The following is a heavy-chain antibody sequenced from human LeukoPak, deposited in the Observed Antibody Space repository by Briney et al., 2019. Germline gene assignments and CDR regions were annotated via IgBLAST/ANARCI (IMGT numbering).Heavy chain of an antibody. CDR3: ARVAYSSGWYRDLNWFDP. Sequence: PSETLSLTCTVSGGSISSYYWGWIRQPPGKGLEWIGSIYHSGSTYYNPSLKSRVTISVDTSKNQFSLKLSSVTAADTAVYYCARVAYSSGWYRDLNWFDPWGQGTLVTVSS. CDR2: IYHSGST. J-gene: IGHJ5*02. V-gene: IGHV4-38-2*02. CDR1: GGSISSYY. D-gene: IGHD6-19*01.